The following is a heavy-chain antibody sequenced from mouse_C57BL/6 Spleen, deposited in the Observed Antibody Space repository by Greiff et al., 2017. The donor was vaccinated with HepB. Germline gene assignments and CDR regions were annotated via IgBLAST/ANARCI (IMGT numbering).Heavy chain of an antibody. CDR3: AKGGGNYYFDY. CDR2: INPYNGGT. Sequence: VQLQQSGPVLVKPGASVKMSCKASGYTFTDYYMNWVKQSHGKSLEWIGVINPYNGGTSYNQKFKGKATLTVDKSSTTAYMELNSLTSEDAAVYYCAKGGGNYYFDYWGQGTTLTVSS. J-gene: IGHJ2*01. V-gene: IGHV1-19*01. D-gene: IGHD2-1*01. CDR1: GYTFTDYY.